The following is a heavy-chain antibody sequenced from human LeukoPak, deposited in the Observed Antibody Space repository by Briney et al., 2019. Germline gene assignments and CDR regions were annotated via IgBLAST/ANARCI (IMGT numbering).Heavy chain of an antibody. V-gene: IGHV4-34*01. CDR2: INHSGST. CDR3: ARGRRSVPGIAVAFTG. CDR1: GGSFSGYY. D-gene: IGHD6-19*01. Sequence: SETPSLSCAAYGGSFSGYYWSWTRQPPGKGLEWIGEINHSGSTNYNPSLKSRVTISVDTSKNQSSLKLSPVTAADTAVYYCARGRRSVPGIAVAFTGWGQGTLVTVSS. J-gene: IGHJ4*02.